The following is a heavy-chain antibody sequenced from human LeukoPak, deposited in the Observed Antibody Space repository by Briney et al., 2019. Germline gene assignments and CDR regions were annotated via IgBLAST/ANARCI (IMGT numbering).Heavy chain of an antibody. CDR3: ARDGGSILWFGELLYY. CDR1: GFTVSSNY. D-gene: IGHD3-10*01. J-gene: IGHJ4*02. CDR2: IYSGGST. Sequence: GGSLRLSCAASGFTVSSNYMSWVRQAPGKGLEWVSVIYSGGSTYYADSVKGRFTISRDNSKNTLYLQMNSLRAEDTAVYYCARDGGSILWFGELLYYWGQGTLVTVSS. V-gene: IGHV3-53*01.